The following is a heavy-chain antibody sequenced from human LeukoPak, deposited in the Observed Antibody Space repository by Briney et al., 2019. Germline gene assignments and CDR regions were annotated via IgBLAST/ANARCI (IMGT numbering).Heavy chain of an antibody. CDR2: SGTDGDT. CDR3: AKKTPGTHPFDY. D-gene: IGHD6-13*01. Sequence: GESLRLSCAASGFTFSSSPMNWVRQAPGKGLEWVSASGTDGDTYYADSVKGRFTISRDHSKNTLYLQMTSLRAEDTALYFCAKKTPGTHPFDYWGQGTLVTVSP. V-gene: IGHV3-23*01. J-gene: IGHJ4*02. CDR1: GFTFSSSP.